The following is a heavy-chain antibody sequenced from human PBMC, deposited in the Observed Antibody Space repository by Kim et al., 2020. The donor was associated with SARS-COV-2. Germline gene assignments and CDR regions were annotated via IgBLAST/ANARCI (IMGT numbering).Heavy chain of an antibody. J-gene: IGHJ4*02. D-gene: IGHD6-13*01. Sequence: SETLSLTCTVSGVSVGSSAYYWGWFRQPPGKGLEWIGSIYYSGITYYNPSLKSRVTISLDTSKNQFPLKLSSVTAADTAVYYCARGRDIAAARYFDYWGQGTLVTVSS. CDR1: GVSVGSSAYY. V-gene: IGHV4-39*06. CDR2: IYYSGIT. CDR3: ARGRDIAAARYFDY.